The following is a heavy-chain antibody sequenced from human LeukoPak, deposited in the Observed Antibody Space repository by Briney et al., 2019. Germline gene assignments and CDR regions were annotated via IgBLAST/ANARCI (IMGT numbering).Heavy chain of an antibody. CDR2: ISSRSSYI. J-gene: IGHJ1*01. CDR3: ARDLRDCSGDCYPSLQLHH. V-gene: IGHV3-21*01. Sequence: GGSLRLSCAASGFTLSRYSMNWVRQAPGKGLEWVSSISSRSSYIYYADSVKGRSTISRDNAKNSLYLQMNSLRAEDTAVYYCARDLRDCSGDCYPSLQLHHWGQGTLVTVSS. D-gene: IGHD2-21*02. CDR1: GFTLSRYS.